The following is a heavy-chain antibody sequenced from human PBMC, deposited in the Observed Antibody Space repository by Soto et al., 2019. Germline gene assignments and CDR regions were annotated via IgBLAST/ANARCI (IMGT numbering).Heavy chain of an antibody. D-gene: IGHD3-9*01. Sequence: PSETLSLTCAVYCGSFSGYYWSWIRQPPGKGLEWIGEINHRGSTKYNPSLKSRVTISADTSKNQFSLKLSSVAAADTAVYYCANNKVEMPTFDHSYAMDAWGQGTTVTVSS. CDR3: ANNKVEMPTFDHSYAMDA. J-gene: IGHJ6*02. CDR1: CGSFSGYY. V-gene: IGHV4-34*01. CDR2: INHRGST.